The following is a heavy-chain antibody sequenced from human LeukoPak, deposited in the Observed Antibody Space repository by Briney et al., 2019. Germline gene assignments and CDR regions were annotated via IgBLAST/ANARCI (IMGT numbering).Heavy chain of an antibody. Sequence: PSETLSLTCTVSGGSISSYYWSWIRQPPGKGLEWIGSIYYSGSTYYNPSLKSRVTISVDTSKNQFSLKLSSVTAADTAVYYCARGSRVGANNYFDYWGQGTLVTVSS. CDR1: GGSISSYY. CDR2: IYYSGST. D-gene: IGHD1-26*01. V-gene: IGHV4-59*08. CDR3: ARGSRVGANNYFDY. J-gene: IGHJ4*02.